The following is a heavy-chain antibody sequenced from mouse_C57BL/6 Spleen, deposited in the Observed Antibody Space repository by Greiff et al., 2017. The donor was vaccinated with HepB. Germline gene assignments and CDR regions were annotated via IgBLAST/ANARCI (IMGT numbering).Heavy chain of an antibody. CDR2: ISSGSSTI. J-gene: IGHJ2*01. CDR3: ARGDYYGSRDYFDY. CDR1: GFTFSDYG. Sequence: EVQVVESGGGLVKPGGSLKLSCAASGFTFSDYGMHWVRQAPEKGLEWVAYISSGSSTIYYADTVKGRFTISRDNAKNTLFLQMTSLRSEDTAMYYCARGDYYGSRDYFDYWGQGTTLTVSS. V-gene: IGHV5-17*01. D-gene: IGHD1-1*01.